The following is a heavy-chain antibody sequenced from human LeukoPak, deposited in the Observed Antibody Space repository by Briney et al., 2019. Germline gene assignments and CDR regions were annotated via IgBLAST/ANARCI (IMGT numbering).Heavy chain of an antibody. CDR2: IYSGGST. J-gene: IGHJ4*02. D-gene: IGHD3-3*01. V-gene: IGHV3-53*01. CDR1: GFTVSSNY. CDR3: ARDRITTNFGVVD. Sequence: PGGSLRLSCAASGFTVSSNYMSWVRQAPGKGLEWVSVIYSGGSTYYADSVKGRFTISRDNSKNTLYLQMNSLRAEDTAVYYCARDRITTNFGVVDWGQGTLVTVSS.